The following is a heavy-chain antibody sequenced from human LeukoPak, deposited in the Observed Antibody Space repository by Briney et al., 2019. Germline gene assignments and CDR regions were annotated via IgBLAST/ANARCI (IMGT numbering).Heavy chain of an antibody. CDR2: IYYSGST. CDR3: ARHDYNYAFDI. CDR1: GGSISSSSYY. Sequence: SETLSLTCTVSGGSISSSSYYWGWIRQPPGKGLEWIGSIYYSGSTYYNPSLKSRVTISVDTSKNQFSLKLSSVTAADTAVYYCARHDYNYAFDIWGQGTMVTVSS. V-gene: IGHV4-39*01. D-gene: IGHD4-11*01. J-gene: IGHJ3*02.